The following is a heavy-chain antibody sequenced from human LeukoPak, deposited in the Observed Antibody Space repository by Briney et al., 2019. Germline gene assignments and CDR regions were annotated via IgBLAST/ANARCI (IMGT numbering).Heavy chain of an antibody. D-gene: IGHD3-10*01. CDR1: GGSISSHY. CDR3: ARLAARRGYYYYGMDV. J-gene: IGHJ6*02. CDR2: XYGSGST. Sequence: PSETLSLTCTVSGGSISSHYWSWIRQPPGKXXXXXXXXYGSGSTNYNPSLKSRVTISVDTSKNQFSLKLSSVTAADTAVYYCARLAARRGYYYYGMDVWGQGTTVTVSS. V-gene: IGHV4-59*11.